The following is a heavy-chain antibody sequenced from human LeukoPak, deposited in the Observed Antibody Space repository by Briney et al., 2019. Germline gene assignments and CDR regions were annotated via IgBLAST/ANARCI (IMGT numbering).Heavy chain of an antibody. CDR2: MNPNSGNT. CDR3: ARAVTGSGSYFDY. D-gene: IGHD1-26*01. V-gene: IGHV1-8*01. J-gene: IGHJ4*02. Sequence: ASVKVSCQASGYTFTSYDINWVRQATGQGLEWMGWMNPNSGNTGYAQKFQGRVTMTRNTSISTAYMELSSLRSEDTAVYYCARAVTGSGSYFDYWGQGTLVTVSS. CDR1: GYTFTSYD.